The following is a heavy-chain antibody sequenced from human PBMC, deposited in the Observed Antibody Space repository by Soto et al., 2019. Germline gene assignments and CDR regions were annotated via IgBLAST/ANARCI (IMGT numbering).Heavy chain of an antibody. Sequence: PSETLSLTCTVSGGSVTGDSNYWTWIRQPPGKGLEWIGYIYSIGGTNYNSSLKSRLTISLDTSKNQFTLTLTSVTPADTAVYYCARRYIAIDYWGQGIPVTVSS. CDR1: GGSVTGDSNY. J-gene: IGHJ4*02. CDR2: IYSIGGT. V-gene: IGHV4-61*01. CDR3: ARRYIAIDY. D-gene: IGHD2-21*01.